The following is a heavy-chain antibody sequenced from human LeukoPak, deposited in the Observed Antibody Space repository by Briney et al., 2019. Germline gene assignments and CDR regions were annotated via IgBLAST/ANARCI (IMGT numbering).Heavy chain of an antibody. J-gene: IGHJ4*02. CDR2: ISWNSGSI. CDR3: AKVQGRWLPNSIDY. CDR1: RFTFDDYA. Sequence: GGSLRLSCAASRFTFDDYAMHWVRQAPGKGLEWVSGISWNSGSIGYADSVKGRFTISRDNAKNSLYLQMNSLRAEDTALYYCAKVQGRWLPNSIDYWGQGTLVTVSS. V-gene: IGHV3-9*01. D-gene: IGHD5-24*01.